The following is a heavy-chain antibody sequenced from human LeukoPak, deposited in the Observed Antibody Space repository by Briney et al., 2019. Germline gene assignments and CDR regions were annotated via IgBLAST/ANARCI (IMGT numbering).Heavy chain of an antibody. V-gene: IGHV3-7*01. CDR1: GFTFTTYW. Sequence: GGSLRLSCAASGFTFTTYWMSWVRQAPGKGLEWVANINQDGTEKYCVDSVKGRFTISRDDAKRSLYLQMNSLRVEDTAVYYCAKVAKYYYGSETYYFFEHWGQGTPVTASS. CDR2: INQDGTEK. D-gene: IGHD3-10*01. CDR3: AKVAKYYYGSETYYFFEH. J-gene: IGHJ4*02.